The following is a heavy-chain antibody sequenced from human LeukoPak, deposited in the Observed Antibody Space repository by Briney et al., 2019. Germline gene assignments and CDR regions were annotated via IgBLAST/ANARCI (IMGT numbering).Heavy chain of an antibody. J-gene: IGHJ4*02. CDR3: AREKEDYDILTGYPSPGSD. CDR2: ISSSSSYI. Sequence: PGGSLRLSCAASGFTFSSYSMNWVRQAPGKGLEWVSSISSSSSYIYYADSVKGRFTISRDNAKNSLYLQMNSLRAEDTAVYYCAREKEDYDILTGYPSPGSDWGQGTLVTVSS. D-gene: IGHD3-9*01. V-gene: IGHV3-21*01. CDR1: GFTFSSYS.